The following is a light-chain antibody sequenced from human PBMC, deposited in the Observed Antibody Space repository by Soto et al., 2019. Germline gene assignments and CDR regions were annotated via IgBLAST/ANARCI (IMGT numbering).Light chain of an antibody. CDR2: EVS. CDR3: NSYTSSAARV. V-gene: IGLV2-14*01. Sequence: QSVLTQPASVSGSPGQSITISCTGTSSDVGAYNFVSWYQQHPGKAPKLMIYEVSNRPSGVSNRFSGSKSGNTASLTISGLQAEEEADYYCNSYTSSAARVFGTGTKVTVL. J-gene: IGLJ1*01. CDR1: SSDVGAYNF.